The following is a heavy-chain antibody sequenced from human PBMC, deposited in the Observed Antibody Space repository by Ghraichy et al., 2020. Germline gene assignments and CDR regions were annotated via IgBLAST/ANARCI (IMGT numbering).Heavy chain of an antibody. V-gene: IGHV1-2*04. CDR2: INPNSGGT. CDR1: GYTFTGYY. Sequence: ASVKVSCKASGYTFTGYYMHWVRQAPGQGLEWMGWINPNSGGTNYAQKFQGWVTMTRDTSISTAYMELSRLRSDDTAVYYCARGPRVTPLDYYYGMDVWGQGTTVTVSS. CDR3: ARGPRVTPLDYYYGMDV. J-gene: IGHJ6*02. D-gene: IGHD1-14*01.